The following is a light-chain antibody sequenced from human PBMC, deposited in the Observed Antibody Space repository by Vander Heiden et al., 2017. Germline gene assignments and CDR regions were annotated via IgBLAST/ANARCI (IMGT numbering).Light chain of an antibody. CDR1: QSVLYRSNNKNY. J-gene: IGKJ4*01. CDR2: WAS. Sequence: DIVMTQSPDSRAVSLAERATSTCKCSQSVLYRSNNKNYLAWYQQQPGQPPKLLIYWASTRESGVPDRFSGSGSGTDFTLTISSLQAEDVAVYYCQQYYSTPLTFGGGTKVEIK. V-gene: IGKV4-1*01. CDR3: QQYYSTPLT.